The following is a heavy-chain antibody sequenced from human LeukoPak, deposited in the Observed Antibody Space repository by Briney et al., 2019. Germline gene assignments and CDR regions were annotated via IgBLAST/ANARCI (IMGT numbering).Heavy chain of an antibody. V-gene: IGHV4-39*07. J-gene: IGHJ6*02. D-gene: IGHD3-3*01. CDR2: IYNSGTT. CDR3: ARIRVTIFGVVSYYYYGMDV. Sequence: PSETLSLTCTVSGGSISSSSYYWGWMRQPPGKGLEWIGNIYNSGTTYYNPSLKSRVTISVDASKNQFSLKLSSVTAADTAVYYCARIRVTIFGVVSYYYYGMDVWGQGTTVTVSS. CDR1: GGSISSSSYY.